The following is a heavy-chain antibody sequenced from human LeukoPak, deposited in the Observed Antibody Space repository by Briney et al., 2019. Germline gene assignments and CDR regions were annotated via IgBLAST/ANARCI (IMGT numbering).Heavy chain of an antibody. Sequence: GGSLRLSCAASGFSFSSYAMSWVRQAPGKGLEWVSAISSRSDGTWNVDSVRGRFTISRDNSKSTLYLQMNSLRAEDTALYYCVRDRRFPDDVFDIWGQGTMVTVSS. CDR1: GFSFSSYA. D-gene: IGHD2-21*01. CDR3: VRDRRFPDDVFDI. CDR2: ISSRSDGT. V-gene: IGHV3-23*01. J-gene: IGHJ3*02.